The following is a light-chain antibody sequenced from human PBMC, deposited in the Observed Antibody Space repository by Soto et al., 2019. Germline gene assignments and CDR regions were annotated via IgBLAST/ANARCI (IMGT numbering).Light chain of an antibody. CDR1: SSDVGGHDY. CDR3: SSYTSSSTDV. CDR2: EVS. V-gene: IGLV2-14*01. Sequence: SALTQPASVSGSPGQSITISCTGTSSDVGGHDYVSWYQHHPGKAPKLTIYEVSNRPSGVSNRFSGSKSGNTASLTISGLQAEDEAEYYCSSYTSSSTDVFGTGTKVTV. J-gene: IGLJ1*01.